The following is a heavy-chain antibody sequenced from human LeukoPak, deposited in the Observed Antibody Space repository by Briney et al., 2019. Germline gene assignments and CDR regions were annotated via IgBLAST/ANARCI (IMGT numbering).Heavy chain of an antibody. CDR1: GFTFSDYY. Sequence: GGSLRLSCAASGFTFSDYYMSWIRQAPGKGLEWVSYISSSGSTIYYADSVKGRFTISRDNAKNSLYLQMNSLRAGDTAVYYCARSPVIVGATVDYWGQGTLVTVSS. CDR2: ISSSGSTI. CDR3: ARSPVIVGATVDY. V-gene: IGHV3-11*04. J-gene: IGHJ4*02. D-gene: IGHD1-26*01.